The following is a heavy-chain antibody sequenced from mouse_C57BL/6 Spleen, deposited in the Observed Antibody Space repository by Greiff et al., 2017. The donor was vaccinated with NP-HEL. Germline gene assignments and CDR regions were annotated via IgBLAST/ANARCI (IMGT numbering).Heavy chain of an antibody. J-gene: IGHJ4*01. D-gene: IGHD2-3*01. V-gene: IGHV1-75*01. CDR1: GYTFTDYY. CDR2: IFPGSGST. Sequence: QVQLKESGPELVKPGASVKISCKASGYTFTDYYINWVKQRPGQGLEWIGWIFPGSGSTYYNEKFKGKATLTVDKSYSTAYMLLSSLTSEDSAVYCCARSTEMVRGLMDYWGQGTSVTVAS. CDR3: ARSTEMVRGLMDY.